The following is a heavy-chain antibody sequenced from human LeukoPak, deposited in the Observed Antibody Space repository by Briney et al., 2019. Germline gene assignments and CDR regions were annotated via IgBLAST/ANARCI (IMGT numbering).Heavy chain of an antibody. J-gene: IGHJ4*02. V-gene: IGHV4-59*12. CDR2: IYYSGST. Sequence: SESLSLTCAASGGTISNYYRSWVRQPPGKGLEWIGYIYYSGSTYYTHSLKSRVTISVDTSKNNFYLQMSSVTAADTAVYYCASQGGYNSPMAYGGQGTLVTVSS. CDR3: ASQGGYNSPMAY. D-gene: IGHD5-24*01. CDR1: GGTISNYY.